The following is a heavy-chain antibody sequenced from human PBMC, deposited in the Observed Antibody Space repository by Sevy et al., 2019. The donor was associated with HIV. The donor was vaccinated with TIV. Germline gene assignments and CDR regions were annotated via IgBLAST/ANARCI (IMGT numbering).Heavy chain of an antibody. CDR3: ARGGSAVTGTTFVLAFDI. Sequence: QSQTLSLTCAISGDSVSGHSAAWNWIRQSPSRGLEWLGRTYYRSKWYTDFAVSVKSRITINPDTSKNQFSLHLNSVTPEDTEMYYCARGGSAVTGTTFVLAFDIWGQGTMVTVSS. CDR2: TYYRSKWYT. D-gene: IGHD1-20*01. CDR1: GDSVSGHSAA. V-gene: IGHV6-1*01. J-gene: IGHJ3*02.